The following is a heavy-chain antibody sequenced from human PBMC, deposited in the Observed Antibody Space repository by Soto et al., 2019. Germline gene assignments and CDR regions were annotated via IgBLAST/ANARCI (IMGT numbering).Heavy chain of an antibody. CDR3: AKSAGSIVGALDY. J-gene: IGHJ4*02. CDR2: ISGSGGST. D-gene: IGHD1-26*01. CDR1: GFTFSDFA. V-gene: IGHV3-23*01. Sequence: EVQLLESGGGLVQPGGSLRLSCAASGFTFSDFAMNWVRQAPGKGLEWVSTISGSGGSTYYADSVKGRFTISRDNSKNTLYLQMNSLRAEDTAVYYCAKSAGSIVGALDYWGQGTVVTVSS.